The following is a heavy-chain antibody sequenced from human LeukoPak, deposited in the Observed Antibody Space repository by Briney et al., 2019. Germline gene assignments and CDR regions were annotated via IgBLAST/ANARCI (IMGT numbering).Heavy chain of an antibody. D-gene: IGHD6-19*01. Sequence: PSETLSLTCAVYGRSFSGYYWSWIRQPPGKGLEWIGEINHSGSTNYNPSLKSRVTISVDTSKNQFSLKLSSVTAEDTAVYYCARGDSSGWLRDYMDVWVKGTTVTVSS. V-gene: IGHV4-34*01. J-gene: IGHJ6*03. CDR2: INHSGST. CDR1: GRSFSGYY. CDR3: ARGDSSGWLRDYMDV.